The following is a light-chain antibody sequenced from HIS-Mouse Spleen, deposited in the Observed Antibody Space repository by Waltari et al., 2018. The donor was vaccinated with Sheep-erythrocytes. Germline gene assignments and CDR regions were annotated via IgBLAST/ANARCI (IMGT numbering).Light chain of an antibody. CDR3: QQRSNSWT. Sequence: EIVLTQSPATLSLSPGERATLSYRASQSVSSYLAWYQQKPGQAPRLLIYDASNMATGIPARFSGSGSGTDFTLTISSLEPEDFAVYYCQQRSNSWTFGQGTKVEIK. CDR2: DAS. CDR1: QSVSSY. J-gene: IGKJ1*01. V-gene: IGKV3-11*01.